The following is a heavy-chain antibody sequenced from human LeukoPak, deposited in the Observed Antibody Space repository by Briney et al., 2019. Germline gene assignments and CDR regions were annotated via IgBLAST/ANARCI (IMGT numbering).Heavy chain of an antibody. D-gene: IGHD4-17*01. Sequence: GGSLRLSCAASGFTFSSYWMHWVRQAPGKGLVWVSRINSDGSSTSYADSVKGRFTISRDNAKNTLYLQMNSLRAEDTAVYYCTTVTTRDAFDIWGQGTMVTVSS. CDR3: TTVTTRDAFDI. CDR2: INSDGSST. V-gene: IGHV3-74*01. CDR1: GFTFSSYW. J-gene: IGHJ3*02.